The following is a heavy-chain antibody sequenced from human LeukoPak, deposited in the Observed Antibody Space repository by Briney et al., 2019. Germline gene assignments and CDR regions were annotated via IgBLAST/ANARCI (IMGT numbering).Heavy chain of an antibody. D-gene: IGHD3-9*01. CDR2: IYYSGST. CDR1: GDSISNYY. J-gene: IGHJ4*02. CDR3: ARPSHPSGRNWFFDY. V-gene: IGHV4-59*01. Sequence: SETLSLTCTVSGDSISNYYWSWIRQPPGKGLEWIGYIYYSGSTKYDPSLKSRVTISVDTSKNQFSLNVSSVTAADTAVYYCARPSHPSGRNWFFDYWGQGTLFTVSS.